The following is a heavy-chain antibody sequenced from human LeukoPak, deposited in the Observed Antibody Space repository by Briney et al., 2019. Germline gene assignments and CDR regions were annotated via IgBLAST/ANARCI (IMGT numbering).Heavy chain of an antibody. Sequence: SETLSLTCTVSGGSISSYYWSWIRQPPGKGQEWIGYIYYSGSTNYNPSLKSRVTISVDTSKNQFSLKLSSVTAADTAVYYCARVDYDFWSGYYYYYMDVWGKGTTVTVSS. CDR3: ARVDYDFWSGYYYYYMDV. D-gene: IGHD3-3*01. CDR2: IYYSGST. CDR1: GGSISSYY. V-gene: IGHV4-59*01. J-gene: IGHJ6*03.